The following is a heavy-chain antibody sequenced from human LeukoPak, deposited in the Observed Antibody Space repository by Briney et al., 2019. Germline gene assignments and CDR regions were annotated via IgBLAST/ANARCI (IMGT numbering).Heavy chain of an antibody. CDR1: GGSISSGDYY. Sequence: SVTLSLTCTVSGGSISSGDYYWSWIRQPPGKGLEWIGYIYYSGSTYYNPSLKSRVTISVDTSKNQFSLKLSSVTAADTAVYYCARVEAAAGPLNSFWFDPWGQGTLVTVSS. D-gene: IGHD6-13*01. V-gene: IGHV4-30-4*01. CDR2: IYYSGST. J-gene: IGHJ5*02. CDR3: ARVEAAAGPLNSFWFDP.